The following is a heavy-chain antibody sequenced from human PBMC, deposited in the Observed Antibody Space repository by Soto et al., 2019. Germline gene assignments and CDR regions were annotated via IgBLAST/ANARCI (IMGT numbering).Heavy chain of an antibody. J-gene: IGHJ4*02. D-gene: IGHD3-10*01. V-gene: IGHV4-39*01. CDR1: GSSISSSGYH. CDR3: ARHRGPAGPNY. Sequence: SETQSLTCLVSGSSISSSGYHWGWIRQPPGKGLEWIGSIFPSGSTYYNPSLHSRVAISEDMSKNQFSLRLSSVTASDTAVYFCARHRGPAGPNYWGQGTLVTVSS. CDR2: IFPSGST.